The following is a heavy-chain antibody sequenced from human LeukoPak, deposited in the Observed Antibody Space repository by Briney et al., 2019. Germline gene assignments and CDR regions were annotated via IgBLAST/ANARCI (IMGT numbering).Heavy chain of an antibody. D-gene: IGHD6-13*01. V-gene: IGHV3-23*01. CDR3: VRAAAASFDY. CDR2: ITGSGGDT. J-gene: IGHJ4*02. Sequence: PGGSLRLSCAASGFTFSSYGMSWVRQAPGKGLEWVSTITGSGGDTYNADSVKGRFTISRDNAKNTLYLQMNSLRAEDTAVYYCVRAAAASFDYWGQGTLVTVSS. CDR1: GFTFSSYG.